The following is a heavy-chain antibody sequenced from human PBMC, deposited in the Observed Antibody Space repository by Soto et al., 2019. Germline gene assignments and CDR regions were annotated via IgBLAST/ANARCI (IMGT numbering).Heavy chain of an antibody. Sequence: ASVKVSCKASGYTFTSYGISWVRQAPGQGLEWMGWISAYNGNTNYAQKLQGRVTMTTDTSTSTAYMELSSLRSEDTAVYYCASRRDGYNYVMDVWGQGTTVTVSS. CDR3: ASRRDGYNYVMDV. CDR2: ISAYNGNT. CDR1: GYTFTSYG. J-gene: IGHJ6*02. V-gene: IGHV1-18*04.